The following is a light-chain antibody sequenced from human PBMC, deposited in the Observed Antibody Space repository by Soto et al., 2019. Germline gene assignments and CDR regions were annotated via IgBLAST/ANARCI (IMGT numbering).Light chain of an antibody. CDR1: QSVSSGY. CDR3: QQYGSSPYT. Sequence: DIVLTQSPGTLSLSPGERATLSCRASQSVSSGYLAWYQQKPGQAPRLLLYGASNRTTGIPDRFSGSGSGTDFTLTISRLEPEDFAVYSCQQYGSSPYTFGQGTKVDI. J-gene: IGKJ2*01. V-gene: IGKV3-20*01. CDR2: GAS.